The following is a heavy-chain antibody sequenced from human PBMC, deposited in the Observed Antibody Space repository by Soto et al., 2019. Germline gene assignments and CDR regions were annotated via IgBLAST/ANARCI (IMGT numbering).Heavy chain of an antibody. V-gene: IGHV3-64*01. D-gene: IGHD5-12*01. J-gene: IGHJ4*02. CDR2: ISSNGGST. CDR3: ARASGYVSRYFDY. Sequence: AGSLRLSCAASGFTFSSYAMHWVRQAPGKGLEYVSAISSNGGSTYYANSVKGRFTISRDNSKNTLYLQMGSLRAEDMAVYYCARASGYVSRYFDYWGQGTLVTVS. CDR1: GFTFSSYA.